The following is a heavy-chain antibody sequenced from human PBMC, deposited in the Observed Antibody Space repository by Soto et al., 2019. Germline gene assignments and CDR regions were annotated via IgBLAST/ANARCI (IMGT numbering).Heavy chain of an antibody. Sequence: PGWSLRLSCAASGFTFSSYGMHLVRQAPGKGLEWGAFISYDGSNKYYADSVKGRFTISRDNSKNTLYLQMNSLRAEDTAVYYFPKDPTVRCGWRNNRCDTCRKGTMVAVSS. V-gene: IGHV3-30*18. J-gene: IGHJ5*01. CDR2: ISYDGSNK. CDR3: PKDPTVRCGWRNNRCDT. D-gene: IGHD6-19*01. CDR1: GFTFSSYG.